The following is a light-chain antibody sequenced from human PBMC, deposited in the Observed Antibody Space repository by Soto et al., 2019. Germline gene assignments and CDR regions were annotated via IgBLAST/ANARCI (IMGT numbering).Light chain of an antibody. CDR3: QQRSNWPLT. CDR1: QNVRNN. V-gene: IGKV3-15*01. J-gene: IGKJ3*01. CDR2: GAS. Sequence: EVVMTQSPGTLSVSPGERATLSCRASQNVRNNLAWYQHKPGQAPRLLIYGASTRATGIPARFSGSGSGTEFSLTISGLQSEDFAVYYCQQRSNWPLTFGPGTKVDIK.